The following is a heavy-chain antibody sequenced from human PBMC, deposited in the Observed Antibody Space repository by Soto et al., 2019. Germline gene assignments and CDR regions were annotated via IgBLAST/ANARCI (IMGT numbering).Heavy chain of an antibody. Sequence: EVQLLESGGGLVQPGGSLRLSCVASGFTFSSYAMSWVRQAPGKGLEWVSAISGSGGSTYYADSVKGRFTISRDNSKNTLYLQMNSLRAEDTAVYYCAKDQNRGIQLWLQDWFDPWGQGTLVTVSS. CDR2: ISGSGGST. CDR1: GFTFSSYA. J-gene: IGHJ5*02. V-gene: IGHV3-23*01. CDR3: AKDQNRGIQLWLQDWFDP. D-gene: IGHD5-18*01.